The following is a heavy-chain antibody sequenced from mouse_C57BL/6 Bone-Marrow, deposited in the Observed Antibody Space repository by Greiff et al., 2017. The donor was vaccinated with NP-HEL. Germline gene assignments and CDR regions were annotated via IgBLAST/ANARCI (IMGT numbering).Heavy chain of an antibody. J-gene: IGHJ1*03. Sequence: DVMLVESGGGLVQPGESLKLSCESNEYEFPSHDMSWVRKTPEKRLELVAAINSDGGSTYYPDTMERRFIISRDNTKKTLYLQMSSLRSEDTALYYCARRAYYSNHDYWYFDVWGTGTTVTVSS. V-gene: IGHV5-2*03. CDR3: ARRAYYSNHDYWYFDV. CDR1: EYEFPSHD. CDR2: INSDGGST. D-gene: IGHD2-5*01.